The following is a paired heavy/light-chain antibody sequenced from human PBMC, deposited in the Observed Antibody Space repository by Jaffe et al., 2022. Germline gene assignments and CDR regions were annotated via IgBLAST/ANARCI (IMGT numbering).Light chain of an antibody. CDR1: QSVSSSY. V-gene: IGKV3-20*01. CDR2: GAS. Sequence: EIVLTQSPGTLSLSPGERATLSCRASQSVSSSYLAWYQQKPGQAPRLLIYGASSRATGIPDRFSGSGSGTDFTLTISRLEPEDFAVYYCQQYGSSPWMYTFGQGTKLEIK. CDR3: QQYGSSPWMYT. J-gene: IGKJ2*01.
Heavy chain of an antibody. Sequence: EVQLLESGGGLVQPGGSLRLSCAASGFTFSSYAMSWVRQAPGKGLEWVSAISGSGGSTYYADSVKGRFTISRDNSKNTLYLQMNSLRAEDTAVYYCAKWDLMGLNIVATIIPPWAFDIWGQGTMVTVSS. CDR2: ISGSGGST. D-gene: IGHD5-12*01. J-gene: IGHJ3*02. V-gene: IGHV3-23*01. CDR1: GFTFSSYA. CDR3: AKWDLMGLNIVATIIPPWAFDI.